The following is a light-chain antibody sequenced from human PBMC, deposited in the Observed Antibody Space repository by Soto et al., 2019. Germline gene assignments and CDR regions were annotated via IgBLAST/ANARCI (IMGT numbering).Light chain of an antibody. Sequence: DLQMTQSPSSLSASLGDRVTITCRASQGIGISLAWYQQKPGKVPKLLIYAASTLQSGVPSRFSGRGSGTDFTLTISSLQTEDGATYDCQNYNSAPRTFGQGTRVES. V-gene: IGKV1-27*01. CDR2: AAS. J-gene: IGKJ1*01. CDR3: QNYNSAPRT. CDR1: QGIGIS.